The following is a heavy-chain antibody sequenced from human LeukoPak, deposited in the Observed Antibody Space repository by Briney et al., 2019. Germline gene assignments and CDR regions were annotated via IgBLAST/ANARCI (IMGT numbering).Heavy chain of an antibody. J-gene: IGHJ5*02. Sequence: SETLSLTCTVSGDSISGSNYHWGWIRQPPGKGLEWLGTVHHTGRAFYNPSLRGRTTVSVDTSKNQFSLKLTSVTAADTAVYYCAREPDAGGQGTLVTVSS. CDR1: GDSISGSNYH. CDR3: AREPDA. CDR2: VHHTGRA. V-gene: IGHV4-39*07.